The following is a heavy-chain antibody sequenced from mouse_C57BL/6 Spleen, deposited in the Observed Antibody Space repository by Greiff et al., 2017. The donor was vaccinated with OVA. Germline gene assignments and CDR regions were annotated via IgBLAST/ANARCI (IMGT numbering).Heavy chain of an antibody. V-gene: IGHV5-6*01. D-gene: IGHD1-1*01. CDR2: ISSCGSYT. CDR1: GFTFSSYG. CDR3: ARPLITTVYYFDY. Sequence: EVKLVESGGDLVKPGGSLKLSCAASGFTFSSYGMSWVRQTPDKRLEWVATISSCGSYTYYPDSVKGRFTIAIDNAKNPLYLQMSRLKSDDTAMYYCARPLITTVYYFDYWGQGTTLTVSS. J-gene: IGHJ2*01.